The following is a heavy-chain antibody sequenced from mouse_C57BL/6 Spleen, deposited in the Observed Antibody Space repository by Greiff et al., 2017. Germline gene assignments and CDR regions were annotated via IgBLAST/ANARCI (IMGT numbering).Heavy chain of an antibody. V-gene: IGHV10-1*01. CDR3: VRQGNSGIFDY. CDR1: GFSFNTYA. Sequence: EVQLVESGGGLVQPKGSLKLSCAASGFSFNTYAMNWVRQAPGKGLEWVARIRSKSNNYATYYADTVKDRFTISRDDSESMIYLQMNNLKTEDTAMYYCVRQGNSGIFDYWGQGTTLTVSS. J-gene: IGHJ2*01. CDR2: IRSKSNNYAT. D-gene: IGHD2-1*01.